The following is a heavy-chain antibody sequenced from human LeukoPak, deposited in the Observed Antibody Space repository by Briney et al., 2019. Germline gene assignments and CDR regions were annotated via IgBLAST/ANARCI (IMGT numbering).Heavy chain of an antibody. V-gene: IGHV3-23*01. D-gene: IGHD3-22*01. CDR3: AREGHYYDSSGYYGGLDY. J-gene: IGHJ4*02. Sequence: GGSLRLSCAASGFTFSNYAMSWVRQAPGKGLEWVSTISNSGDATYYADSVKGRFTISRDNSKNTLYLQMNSLRAEDTAVYYCAREGHYYDSSGYYGGLDYWGQGTLVTVSS. CDR2: ISNSGDAT. CDR1: GFTFSNYA.